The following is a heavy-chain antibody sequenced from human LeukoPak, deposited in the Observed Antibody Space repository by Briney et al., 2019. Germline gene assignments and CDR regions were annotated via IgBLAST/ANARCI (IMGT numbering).Heavy chain of an antibody. CDR1: TFTFSGYA. CDR3: AREYCSGAGCYSGTGGFDY. V-gene: IGHV3-30*04. J-gene: IGHJ4*02. CDR2: ISYDGSYT. D-gene: IGHD2-15*01. Sequence: GGSLRLSCAASTFTFSGYAMHWVRQAPGKGLEWVAVISYDGSYTYYADSVKGRFTISRDSSKNTLYLQMNSLRAEDTAVYYCAREYCSGAGCYSGTGGFDYWGQGSLVTVSS.